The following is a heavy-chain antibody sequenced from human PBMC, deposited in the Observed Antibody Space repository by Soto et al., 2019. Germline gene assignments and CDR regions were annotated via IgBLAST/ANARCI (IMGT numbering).Heavy chain of an antibody. J-gene: IGHJ4*02. CDR1: GFTFSSYA. Sequence: DVQLLESGGGLVQPEGSLRLSCAASGFTFSSYAMGWVRQGPGKGLAWVAVVSIGGSTHYADSVRGRFTISRDNSKTPLSLQMNSLTAEDTAVYFGAKRRGAGGDFDYWGQGALVTVSS. V-gene: IGHV3-23*01. CDR3: AKRRGAGGDFDY. D-gene: IGHD2-15*01. CDR2: VSIGGST.